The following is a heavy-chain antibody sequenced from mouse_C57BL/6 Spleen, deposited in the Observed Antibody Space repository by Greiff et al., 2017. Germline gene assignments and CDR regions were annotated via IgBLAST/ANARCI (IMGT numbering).Heavy chain of an antibody. CDR3: ARSAYYGSTPFDY. D-gene: IGHD1-1*01. J-gene: IGHJ2*01. Sequence: VQLQQSGPELVKPGASVKMSCKASGYTFTDYNMHWVKQSHGKSLEWIGYINPNNGGTSYNQKFKGKATLTVNKSSSTAYMELRSLTSEDSAVYYCARSAYYGSTPFDYWGQGTTLTVSS. CDR2: INPNNGGT. V-gene: IGHV1-22*01. CDR1: GYTFTDYN.